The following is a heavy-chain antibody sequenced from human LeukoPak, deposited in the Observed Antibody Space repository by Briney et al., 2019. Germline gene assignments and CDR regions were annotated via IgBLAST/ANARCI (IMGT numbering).Heavy chain of an antibody. CDR3: TTDEDWNYARKDV. V-gene: IGHV3-15*07. CDR1: GFTFSNAW. CDR2: IKSKTDGGTT. J-gene: IGHJ6*02. Sequence: GGSLRLSCAASGFTFSNAWMNWVRQAPGKGLEWVGRIKSKTDGGTTDYAAPVKGIFTISRDDSKSTLYLQMNSLKIEDTAVYYCTTDEDWNYARKDVWGQGATVIVSS. D-gene: IGHD1-7*01.